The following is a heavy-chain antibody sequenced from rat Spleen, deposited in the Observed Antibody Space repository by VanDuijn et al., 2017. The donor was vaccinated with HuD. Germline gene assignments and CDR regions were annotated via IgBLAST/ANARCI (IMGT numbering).Heavy chain of an antibody. CDR2: IIYSGST. Sequence: EVQLQESGPGLVKPSQSLSLTCSVTGYSITSNYWGWIRKFPGNKMEWMGYIIYSGSTSYNPSLKSRISITRDTSKNQFFLQLNSVSTEDTATYYCARSLSYAHYFWYFDFWGPGTMVTVSS. CDR1: GYSITSNY. D-gene: IGHD1-12*01. J-gene: IGHJ1*01. V-gene: IGHV3-1*01. CDR3: ARSLSYAHYFWYFDF.